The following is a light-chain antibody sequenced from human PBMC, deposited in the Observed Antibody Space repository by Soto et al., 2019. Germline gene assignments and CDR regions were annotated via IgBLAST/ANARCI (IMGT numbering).Light chain of an antibody. CDR3: QQRSNWPLT. V-gene: IGKV3-11*01. CDR2: DAS. CDR1: RSVSTF. J-gene: IGKJ4*01. Sequence: EIVLTQSPATLSLSPGERATLSCRAGRSVSTFLAWYQQKPGQAPRLLIYDASKRATGVPTRFSGSGSGTDFTRTISSLEPEDFAVYYCQQRSNWPLTFGGGTKVEIK.